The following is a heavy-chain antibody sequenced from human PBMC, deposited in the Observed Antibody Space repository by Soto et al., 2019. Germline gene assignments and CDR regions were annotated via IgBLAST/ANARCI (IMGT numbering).Heavy chain of an antibody. Sequence: SETLSLTCTVSGGSISSGSFYWGWIRQPPGKGLEWIGYIYYSGSTNYNPSLKSRVTISVDTSKNQFSLKLSSVTAADTAVYYCARDYINNWFDPWGQGTLVTVSS. CDR2: IYYSGST. CDR1: GGSISSGSFY. CDR3: ARDYINNWFDP. V-gene: IGHV4-61*01. J-gene: IGHJ5*02. D-gene: IGHD1-20*01.